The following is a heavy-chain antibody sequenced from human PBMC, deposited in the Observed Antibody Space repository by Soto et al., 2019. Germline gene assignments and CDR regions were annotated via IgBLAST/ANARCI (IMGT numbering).Heavy chain of an antibody. Sequence: ASVKVSCKASGYSFTDYHIHWVRQAPGQGLEWLGRINPKSGRTSTAQKFQGWVTMTRDRSISTVYMELTRLGSDDTAVYFCARGHSTDCSNGVCSFFYNHEMDVWGQGTTVTVSS. J-gene: IGHJ6*02. CDR2: INPKSGRT. V-gene: IGHV1-2*04. CDR1: GYSFTDYH. CDR3: ARGHSTDCSNGVCSFFYNHEMDV. D-gene: IGHD2-8*01.